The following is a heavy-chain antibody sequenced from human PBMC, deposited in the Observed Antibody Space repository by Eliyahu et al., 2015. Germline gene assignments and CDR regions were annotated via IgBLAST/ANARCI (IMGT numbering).Heavy chain of an antibody. CDR3: AWGGTIFGVSDGAFDI. V-gene: IGHV3-11*01. D-gene: IGHD3-3*01. Sequence: QVQLVESGGGLVKPGGSLRLSCAAXGFTXXDYXXSWIRQAPGKGLXWVSYISSSGSTIYYADSVKGRFTISRDNAKNSLYLQMNSLRAEDTAVYYCAWGGTIFGVSDGAFDIWGQGTMVTVSS. CDR1: GFTXXDYX. J-gene: IGHJ3*02. CDR2: ISSSGSTI.